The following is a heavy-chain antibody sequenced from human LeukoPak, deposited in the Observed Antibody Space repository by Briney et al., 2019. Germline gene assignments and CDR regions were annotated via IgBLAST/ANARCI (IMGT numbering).Heavy chain of an antibody. CDR3: ARGGATTLFDY. Sequence: GGSLRLSCAASGFTFSSYAMHCVRQAPGKGLEYVSAITSNGDKTYYGNSVKGRFTISRDNSKNTLYLQMGSLSIEDVAVYYCARGGATTLFDYWGQGTLVTVSS. CDR1: GFTFSSYA. D-gene: IGHD1-26*01. CDR2: ITSNGDKT. V-gene: IGHV3-64*01. J-gene: IGHJ4*02.